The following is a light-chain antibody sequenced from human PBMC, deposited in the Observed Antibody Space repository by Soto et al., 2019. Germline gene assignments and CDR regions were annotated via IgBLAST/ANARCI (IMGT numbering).Light chain of an antibody. V-gene: IGLV2-11*01. CDR3: CSYAGTYTQWV. J-gene: IGLJ3*02. Sequence: QSVLTQPRSVSGSPGQSVTISCTGTSSDVGGYNYVSWYQRHPGKAPKLVIYDVSKRPSGVPDRFSGSKSGNTASLTVSGLQAEDEADYSCCSYAGTYTQWVFGGGTKLTVL. CDR1: SSDVGGYNY. CDR2: DVS.